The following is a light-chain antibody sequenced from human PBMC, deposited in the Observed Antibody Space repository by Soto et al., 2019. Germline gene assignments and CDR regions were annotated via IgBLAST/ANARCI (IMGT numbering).Light chain of an antibody. CDR1: SSNIGADYD. J-gene: IGLJ2*01. CDR3: QSYDSGLSAVL. Sequence: VLTQPPSVSGAPGQRVTISCTGSSSNIGADYDVNWYQQFPGTAPKLLIYGNDNRPSGVPDRFSGSKSDTSASLAVTGLQAEDEADYYCQSYDSGLSAVLFGGGTQLTVL. CDR2: GND. V-gene: IGLV1-40*01.